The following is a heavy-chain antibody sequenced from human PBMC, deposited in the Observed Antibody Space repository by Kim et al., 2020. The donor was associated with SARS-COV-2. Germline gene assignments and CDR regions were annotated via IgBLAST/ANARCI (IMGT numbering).Heavy chain of an antibody. D-gene: IGHD3-22*01. V-gene: IGHV3-30*18. CDR2: ISYDGSNK. J-gene: IGHJ2*01. CDR1: GFTFSSYG. CDR3: AKGGDYYYDSSGRSRLDWYFDL. Sequence: GGSLRLSCAASGFTFSSYGMHWVRQAPGKGLEWVAVISYDGSNKYYADSVKGRFTISRDNSKNTLYLQMNSLRAEDTAGYYCAKGGDYYYDSSGRSRLDWYFDLWGRGTPVTVSA.